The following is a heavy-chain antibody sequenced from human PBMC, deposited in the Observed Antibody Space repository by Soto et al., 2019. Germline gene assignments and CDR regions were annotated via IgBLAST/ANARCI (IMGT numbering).Heavy chain of an antibody. CDR1: GYSFTTYG. D-gene: IGHD2-21*01. CDR2: ISGYNGDT. CDR3: AREGVRPYYYYGMDV. J-gene: IGHJ6*02. V-gene: IGHV1-18*01. Sequence: QVHLVQSGAGVKKPGASVKVSCKASGYSFTTYGISWVRQAPGQGLEWMGWISGYNGDTNYAQNFQARVTMTTDTSTSTAYMELRSLRSDDTAVYYCAREGVRPYYYYGMDVWGQGTTVTVSS.